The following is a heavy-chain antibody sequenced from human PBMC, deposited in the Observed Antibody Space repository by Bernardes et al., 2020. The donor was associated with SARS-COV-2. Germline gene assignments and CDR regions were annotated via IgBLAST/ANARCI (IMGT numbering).Heavy chain of an antibody. J-gene: IGHJ4*02. CDR2: IYWDDDK. V-gene: IGHV2-5*02. CDR3: ALGYYDILTGYVPAGY. Sequence: SGPTLWKPTQTLALTCPFSGFSLSPSGVGVGWIRQPPGKALEWLALIYWDDDKRYSPSLKSRLTITKDTSKNQVVLTMTNMDPVDTATYYCALGYYDILTGYVPAGYWGQGTLVTVSS. D-gene: IGHD3-9*01. CDR1: GFSLSPSGVG.